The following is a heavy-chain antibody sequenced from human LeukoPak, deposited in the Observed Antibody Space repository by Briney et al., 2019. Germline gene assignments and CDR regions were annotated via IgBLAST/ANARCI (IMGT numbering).Heavy chain of an antibody. J-gene: IGHJ5*02. CDR3: AREGPTMPQVHYGDPRWFDP. D-gene: IGHD4-17*01. V-gene: IGHV1-46*01. CDR1: GYTFTTYY. CDR2: INPSSGST. Sequence: GASVKVSCKASGYTFTTYYMHWVRQAPGQGLEWMGIINPSSGSTNYAQNFQGRVTMTRDTSTSTVYMELSSLRSEDTAVYYCAREGPTMPQVHYGDPRWFDPWGQGTLVTVSS.